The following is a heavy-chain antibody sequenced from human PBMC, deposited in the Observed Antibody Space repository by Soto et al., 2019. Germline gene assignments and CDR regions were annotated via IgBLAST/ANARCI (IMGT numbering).Heavy chain of an antibody. Sequence: GESLKISCRGSGYRFTNYWIGWVRQMPGKGLEWMGIIYAGDSDTKYSPSFQGQVTISVDKSISTAYLQWSSLKASDTAMYYCARFDYNYYDGSVDYWGQGTLVTVSS. J-gene: IGHJ4*02. CDR3: ARFDYNYYDGSVDY. V-gene: IGHV5-51*01. D-gene: IGHD3-22*01. CDR2: IYAGDSDT. CDR1: GYRFTNYW.